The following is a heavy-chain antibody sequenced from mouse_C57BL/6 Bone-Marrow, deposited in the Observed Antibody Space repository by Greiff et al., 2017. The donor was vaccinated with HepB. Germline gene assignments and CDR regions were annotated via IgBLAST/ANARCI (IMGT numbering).Heavy chain of an antibody. CDR1: GYTFTSYW. CDR3: ERSGGNYVLAD. V-gene: IGHV1-53*01. Sequence: QVQLQQPGTELVKPGASVKLSCKASGYTFTSYWMHWVKQRPGQGLEWIGNINPSNGGTKYNEKFKSKATMTVDKTSSTAYMQLSSLTTEDAAVYYYERSGGNYVLADWGQGTLVTVSA. D-gene: IGHD2-1*01. CDR2: INPSNGGT. J-gene: IGHJ3*01.